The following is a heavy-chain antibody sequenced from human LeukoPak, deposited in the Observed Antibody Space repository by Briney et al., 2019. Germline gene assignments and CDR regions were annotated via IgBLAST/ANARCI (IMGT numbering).Heavy chain of an antibody. J-gene: IGHJ4*02. Sequence: SETLSLTCAVYGGSFSGYYWSWIRQPTGKGLEWIGEINHSGSTNYNPSLKSRVTISVDTSKNQFSLKLNSVTAADTAVYYCARVVLYSSSWYDTTYFDYWGQGTLVTVSS. CDR1: GGSFSGYY. D-gene: IGHD6-13*01. CDR3: ARVVLYSSSWYDTTYFDY. V-gene: IGHV4-34*01. CDR2: INHSGST.